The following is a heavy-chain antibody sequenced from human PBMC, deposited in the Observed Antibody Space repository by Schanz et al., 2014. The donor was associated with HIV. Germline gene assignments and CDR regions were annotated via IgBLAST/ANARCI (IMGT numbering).Heavy chain of an antibody. CDR3: TRDVLYYGGYYFDS. V-gene: IGHV3-7*01. CDR1: GFTFSDYW. D-gene: IGHD1-26*01. CDR2: IKQDGGEK. J-gene: IGHJ4*02. Sequence: EVQLVESGGGLVQPGGSLRLSCAASGFTFSDYWMTWVRQAPGKGLEWVANIKQDGGEKHYVDSVKGRFTISRDNVKNSLYLQMNTVTAEDTAIYFCTRDVLYYGGYYFDSWGQGILVTVSS.